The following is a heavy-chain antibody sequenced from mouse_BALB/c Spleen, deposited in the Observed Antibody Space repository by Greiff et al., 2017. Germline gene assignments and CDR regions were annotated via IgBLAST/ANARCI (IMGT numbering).Heavy chain of an antibody. V-gene: IGHV3-8*02. CDR2: ISYSGST. Sequence: VQLQQSGPSLVKPSQTLSLTCSVTGDSITSGYWNWIRKFPGNKLEYMGYISYSGSTYYNPSLKSRISITRDTSKNQYYLQLNSVTTEDTATYYCARYKAYYGNYYAMDDWGQGTSVTVSS. J-gene: IGHJ4*01. D-gene: IGHD2-10*01. CDR3: ARYKAYYGNYYAMDD. CDR1: GDSITSGY.